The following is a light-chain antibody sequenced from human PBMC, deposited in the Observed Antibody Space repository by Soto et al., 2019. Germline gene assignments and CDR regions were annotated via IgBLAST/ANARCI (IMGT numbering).Light chain of an antibody. Sequence: DIQMTQSPSTLSASIGDRVTITCRASQSIITWLAWYQQKPGKAPKLMIYKASSLETGVPSRFSGSGSGTEFTLTISSLQHDDFATYYCQQYDKYPLTCGGGTKVEIK. J-gene: IGKJ4*01. V-gene: IGKV1-5*03. CDR2: KAS. CDR1: QSIITW. CDR3: QQYDKYPLT.